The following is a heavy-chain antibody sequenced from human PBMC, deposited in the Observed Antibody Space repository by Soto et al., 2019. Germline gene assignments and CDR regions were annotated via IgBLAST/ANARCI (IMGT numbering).Heavy chain of an antibody. V-gene: IGHV5-51*01. J-gene: IGHJ6*04. D-gene: IGHD4-4*01. CDR1: GYTFTDYW. CDR2: IYPGDSDT. Sequence: GQSLKISCKASGYTFTDYWMGWVRQLPGKGLEWMGIIYPGDSDTRYSPSFQVHVTITVDKPTSTAYLVYNHLHVSDHAMSYSARDISNFQSYYYDMDVWGEGTTVTVSS. CDR3: ARDISNFQSYYYDMDV.